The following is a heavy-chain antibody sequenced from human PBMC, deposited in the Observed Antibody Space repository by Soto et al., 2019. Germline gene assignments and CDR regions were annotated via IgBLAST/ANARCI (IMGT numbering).Heavy chain of an antibody. D-gene: IGHD3-10*01. CDR1: GYTFTAYY. Sequence: ASVKVSCKASGYTFTAYYIHWLRQAPGQGLEWMGLSNPSGSGTSYSQKFPGRITMTGDTSTNTVYMELSSLKSEDTAMYYCARAQTGGPNDSWGQGTLVTVSS. CDR3: ARAQTGGPNDS. J-gene: IGHJ5*01. V-gene: IGHV1-46*01. CDR2: SNPSGSGT.